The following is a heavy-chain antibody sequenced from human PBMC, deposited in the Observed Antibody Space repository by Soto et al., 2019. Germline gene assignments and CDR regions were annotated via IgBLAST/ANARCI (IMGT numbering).Heavy chain of an antibody. Sequence: QVQLVQSGAEVKKPGSSVKVSCKASGGTFSSYAISWVRQAPGQGLEWMGGIIPIFGTANYAQKFQGRVTIPADESTSTAYMELSSLRSEDTAVYYCATRYYYDSSGYDVYYYYGMDVWGQGTTVTVSS. CDR3: ATRYYYDSSGYDVYYYYGMDV. CDR1: GGTFSSYA. CDR2: IIPIFGTA. J-gene: IGHJ6*02. D-gene: IGHD3-22*01. V-gene: IGHV1-69*01.